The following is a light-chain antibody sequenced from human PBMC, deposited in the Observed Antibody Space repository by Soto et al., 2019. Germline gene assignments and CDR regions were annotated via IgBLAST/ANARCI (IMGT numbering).Light chain of an antibody. J-gene: IGKJ5*01. Sequence: EIVLTHAPATLSFSAGDIAALSCRAIQSVTDNYLAWYQQKPGQAPRLLIYDASNRATGIPARFSGSGSGTDFTFTISSLQPEDIATYYCQQYDNLPSSTFGQGTRLEIK. V-gene: IGKV3D-7*01. CDR2: DAS. CDR3: QQYDNLPSST. CDR1: QSVTDNY.